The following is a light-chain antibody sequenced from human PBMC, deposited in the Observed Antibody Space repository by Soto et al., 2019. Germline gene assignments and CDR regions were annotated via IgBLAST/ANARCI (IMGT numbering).Light chain of an antibody. CDR1: QPLNNN. J-gene: IGKJ1*01. CDR2: GAS. V-gene: IGKV3-20*01. CDR3: QQYGSSPWT. Sequence: EIVMTQSPSTLSVSPGDRATLSCRAGQPLNNNVAWYQHKPGPAPMLLIYGASSRATGIPDRFSGSGSGTVFTLTISRLAAENFAVYYCQQYGSSPWTFGQGTKVDIK.